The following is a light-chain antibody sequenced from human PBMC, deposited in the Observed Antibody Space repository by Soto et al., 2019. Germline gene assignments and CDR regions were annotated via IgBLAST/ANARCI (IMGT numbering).Light chain of an antibody. V-gene: IGLV1-40*01. CDR2: GNT. CDR1: SSNIGAGYD. J-gene: IGLJ2*01. Sequence: QSVLTQPPSVSGAPGQRVTISCTGSSSNIGAGYDVHWYQQLPGRAPKLLIYGNTNRPSGVPDRFSGSKSGTSASLAITGLPAEDEADYCLSFDSSLRVVFGGGTKLTVL. CDR3: LSFDSSLRVV.